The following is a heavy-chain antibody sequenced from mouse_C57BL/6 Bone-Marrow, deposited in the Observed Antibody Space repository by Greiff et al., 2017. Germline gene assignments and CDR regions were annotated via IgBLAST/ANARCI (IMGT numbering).Heavy chain of an antibody. V-gene: IGHV1-59*01. J-gene: IGHJ3*01. CDR2: IDPSDSYT. CDR1: GYTFTSYW. Sequence: QVQLQPGAELVRPGTSVKLSCKASGYTFTSYWMHWVKQRPGQGLEWIGVIDPSDSYTNYNQKFKGKATLTVDTSSSTAYMQLSSLTSEDSAVYYCARGRYGYSWFAYWGQGTLVTVSA. CDR3: ARGRYGYSWFAY. D-gene: IGHD2-2*01.